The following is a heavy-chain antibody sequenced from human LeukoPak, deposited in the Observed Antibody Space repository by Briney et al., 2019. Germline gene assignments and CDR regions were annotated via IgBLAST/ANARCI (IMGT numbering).Heavy chain of an antibody. V-gene: IGHV3-7*01. CDR3: ARDQYTSPPGGFDY. CDR1: GFTFSSYG. J-gene: IGHJ4*02. CDR2: IKEDGSLK. Sequence: PGGSLRLSCAASGFTFSSYGMHWVRQAPGKGLEWVANIKEDGSLKNYVDSVEGRFTVSRDNAKNTLYLQMNSLRLEDTAVYYCARDQYTSPPGGFDYWGQGTLVTVSS. D-gene: IGHD6-6*01.